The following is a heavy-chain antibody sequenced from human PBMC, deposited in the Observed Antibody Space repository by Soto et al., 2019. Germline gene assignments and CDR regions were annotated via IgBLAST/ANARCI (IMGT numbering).Heavy chain of an antibody. D-gene: IGHD3-22*01. CDR2: IKSKTDGGTT. Sequence: GGSLRLSCAASGFTFTNAWINWVRQAPGKGLEWVGRIKSKTDGGTTDYAEPVKGRFAISRDDSNNMVYLQMNSLKIEDTVVYYCTTDSYSTIIIVRFDYWGHGTLVTVSS. J-gene: IGHJ4*01. CDR1: GFTFTNAW. CDR3: TTDSYSTIIIVRFDY. V-gene: IGHV3-15*07.